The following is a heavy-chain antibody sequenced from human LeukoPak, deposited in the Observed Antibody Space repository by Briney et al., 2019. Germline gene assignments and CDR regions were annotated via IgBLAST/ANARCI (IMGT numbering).Heavy chain of an antibody. CDR2: ISGSGGTT. CDR1: GLTFSSYD. Sequence: GGSLRLSCAASGLTFSSYDMSWVRQAPGKGLEWVSAISGSGGTTYYADSVKGRFTISRDNSKNTLYLQMNSLRAEDTAVYYCAKDARRTFGLSSGLYRGSYYFDYWGQGTLVTVSS. V-gene: IGHV3-23*01. D-gene: IGHD6-19*01. CDR3: AKDARRTFGLSSGLYRGSYYFDY. J-gene: IGHJ4*02.